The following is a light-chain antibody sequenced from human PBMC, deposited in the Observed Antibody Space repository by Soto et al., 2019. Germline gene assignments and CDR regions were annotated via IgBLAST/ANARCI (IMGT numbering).Light chain of an antibody. Sequence: EIVMTQSPANLSMSPGERANISCRASQRITTVAWYTPKPGQAHRLLIYGLSIRAPGVPARFSVSWYGTEGTLTLSSLEPEDGAVYYGQPRSNWPLTCGGGTKVAIK. CDR2: GLS. CDR1: QRITT. CDR3: QPRSNWPLT. V-gene: IGKV3-11*01. J-gene: IGKJ4*01.